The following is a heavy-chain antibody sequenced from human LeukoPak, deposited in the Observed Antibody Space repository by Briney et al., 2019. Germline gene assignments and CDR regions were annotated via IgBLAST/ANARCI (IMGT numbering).Heavy chain of an antibody. Sequence: GGSLRLSCAASGFTVSSYVMHWVRQAPAKGLEWVASKSHDGSNAYFADSVRGRFSISSDNSKNTLYVQMNSLRVEDTAVYYCARGRDGYNRHSDYWGQGTLVTVSS. CDR3: ARGRDGYNRHSDY. J-gene: IGHJ4*02. V-gene: IGHV3-30*04. CDR2: KSHDGSNA. CDR1: GFTVSSYV. D-gene: IGHD5-24*01.